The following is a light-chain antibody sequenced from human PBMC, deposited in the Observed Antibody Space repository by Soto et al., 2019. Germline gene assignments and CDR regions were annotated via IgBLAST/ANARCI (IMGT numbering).Light chain of an antibody. CDR1: QTIRSL. V-gene: IGKV1-5*01. J-gene: IGKJ5*01. CDR3: QQYQTYAT. Sequence: DIQMTQSPPTLSASVGAKVTITCRASQTIRSLLAWYQQKPGKAPKALIYDASRLGSGVPSRFSGSGSGTEFTLTISSLQPDDFATYYCQQYQTYATFGQGTRLEIK. CDR2: DAS.